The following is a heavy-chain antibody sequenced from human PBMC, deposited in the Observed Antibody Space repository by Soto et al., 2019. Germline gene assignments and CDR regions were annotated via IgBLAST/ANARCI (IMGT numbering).Heavy chain of an antibody. CDR3: AREDSGYSYGYYYYYYGMDV. Sequence: GGSLRLSCAASGFTFSSYWMHWVRQAPGKGLVWVSRINSDGSSTSYADSVKGRFTISRDNAKNTLYLQMNSLRAEDTAVYYWAREDSGYSYGYYYYYYGMDVWGQGTTVTVSS. V-gene: IGHV3-74*01. D-gene: IGHD5-18*01. CDR2: INSDGSST. CDR1: GFTFSSYW. J-gene: IGHJ6*02.